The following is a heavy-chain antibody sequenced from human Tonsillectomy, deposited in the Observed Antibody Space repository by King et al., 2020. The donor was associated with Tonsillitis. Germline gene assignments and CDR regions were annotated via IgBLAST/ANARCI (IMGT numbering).Heavy chain of an antibody. V-gene: IGHV5-51*01. CDR3: ARTRYKVVKLVYRSGWHDGFFDY. Sequence: VQLVESGAEVKKPGESLKISCKGSGYSFTNYWIGWVRQMPGKGLEWMGIIYPGDSDIRYSPSFQGQVTMSADKSISTAYLQWSSLKASDTAMYYCARTRYKVVKLVYRSGWHDGFFDYWGQGTLVTVSS. J-gene: IGHJ4*02. D-gene: IGHD6-19*01. CDR1: GYSFTNYW. CDR2: IYPGDSDI.